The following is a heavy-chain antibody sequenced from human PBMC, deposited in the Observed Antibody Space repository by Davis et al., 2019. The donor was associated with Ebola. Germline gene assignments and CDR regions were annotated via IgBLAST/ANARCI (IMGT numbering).Heavy chain of an antibody. J-gene: IGHJ4*02. CDR1: GGTFSSYT. CDR2: INPNSGGT. D-gene: IGHD3-22*01. CDR3: ARVSLIVDVMIDY. Sequence: AASVKVSCKASGGTFSSYTISWVRQAPGQGLEWMGRINPNSGGTNYAQKFQGRVTITADKSTSTAYMELRSLRSDDTAVYYCARVSLIVDVMIDYWGQGTLVTVSS. V-gene: IGHV1-69*02.